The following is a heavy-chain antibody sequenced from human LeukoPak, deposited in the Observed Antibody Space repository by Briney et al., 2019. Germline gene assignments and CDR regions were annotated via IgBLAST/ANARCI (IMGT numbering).Heavy chain of an antibody. CDR2: ISSSGSTI. V-gene: IGHV3-11*01. D-gene: IGHD5-24*01. CDR3: AKDRGDGHTRGFDC. Sequence: GGSLRLSCAASGFTFSDYYMSWIRQAPGKGLEWVSYISSSGSTIYYADSVKGRFTISRDNSKNTLYLQMNSLRAEDTAVYYCAKDRGDGHTRGFDCWGQGTLVTVSS. J-gene: IGHJ4*02. CDR1: GFTFSDYY.